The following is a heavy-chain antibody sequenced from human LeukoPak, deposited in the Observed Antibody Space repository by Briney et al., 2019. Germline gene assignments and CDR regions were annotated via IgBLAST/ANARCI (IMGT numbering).Heavy chain of an antibody. CDR3: AKSKDVVPAAIYFDY. D-gene: IGHD2-2*02. J-gene: IGHJ4*02. Sequence: GGSLRLSCAASGFTFSSYAMSWVRQAPGKGLEWVSAIIGSGGSTYYADTVKGRFTISRDNSKNTLYLLMNSLRAEDTAVYYCAKSKDVVPAAIYFDYWGQGTLVTVSS. V-gene: IGHV3-23*01. CDR2: IIGSGGST. CDR1: GFTFSSYA.